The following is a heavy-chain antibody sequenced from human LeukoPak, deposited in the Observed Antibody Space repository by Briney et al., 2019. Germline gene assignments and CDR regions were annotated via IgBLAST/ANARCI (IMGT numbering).Heavy chain of an antibody. CDR3: AKDLSPLLWFGEGSDY. D-gene: IGHD3-10*01. V-gene: IGHV3-23*01. CDR1: GFTFSSYG. Sequence: PGGSLRLSCAASGFTFSSYGMSWVRQAPGKGLECISGFSGSGGSTYYADSVKGRFTISRDNSKNTLYLQMNSLRAEDTAVYYCAKDLSPLLWFGEGSDYWGQGTLVTVSS. J-gene: IGHJ4*02. CDR2: FSGSGGST.